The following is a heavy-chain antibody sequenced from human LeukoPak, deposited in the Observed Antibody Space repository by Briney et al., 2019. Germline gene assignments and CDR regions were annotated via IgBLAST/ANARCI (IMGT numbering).Heavy chain of an antibody. CDR1: GFTFSSYS. CDR3: ARASVVAA. D-gene: IGHD6-13*01. CDR2: ISSSSSTE. V-gene: IGHV3-48*01. J-gene: IGHJ5*02. Sequence: GGSLRLSCAASGFTFSSYSMSWVRQAPGEGLEWVSYISSSSSTEYYADSVKGRFTISRDNAENSLYLQMNSLRAEDTATYYCARASVVAAWGQGTLVTVSS.